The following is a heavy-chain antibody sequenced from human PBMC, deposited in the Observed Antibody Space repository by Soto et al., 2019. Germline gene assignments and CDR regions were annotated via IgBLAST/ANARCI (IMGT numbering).Heavy chain of an antibody. CDR1: GFTFNNYA. Sequence: EVQLLESGGGLVQPGGSLRLSCAASGFTFNNYAMTWVRQAPGKGLEWVSAISGGGDTTSYADSVKCRFTVSRDGSKNRLYLQMSSLRAEDTALYYCAKGRGGSGSLTPRVDFWGQGTLVTVSS. D-gene: IGHD3-10*01. CDR2: ISGGGDTT. CDR3: AKGRGGSGSLTPRVDF. V-gene: IGHV3-23*01. J-gene: IGHJ4*02.